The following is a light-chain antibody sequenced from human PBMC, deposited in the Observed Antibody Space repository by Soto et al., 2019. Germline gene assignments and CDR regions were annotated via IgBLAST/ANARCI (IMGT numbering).Light chain of an antibody. V-gene: IGKV3-20*01. J-gene: IGKJ5*01. Sequence: EIVLTQSPGTLSLSPGERATLSRRASQSVRSSYLAWYQQKPGQAPRPLIYGASSRATGIPDRFSGSGSGTDFTLIINRLEPEDFAVYYCQQYGSSRSITFGQGTRLEIK. CDR3: QQYGSSRSIT. CDR1: QSVRSSY. CDR2: GAS.